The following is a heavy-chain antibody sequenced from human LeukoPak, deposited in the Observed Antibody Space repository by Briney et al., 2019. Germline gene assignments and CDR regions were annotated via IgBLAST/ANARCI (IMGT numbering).Heavy chain of an antibody. V-gene: IGHV4-4*09. D-gene: IGHD6-13*01. CDR3: ARHVVAAAVINWFDP. CDR1: GGSISSYY. CDR2: IYTSGGT. J-gene: IGHJ5*02. Sequence: SETLSLTCTVSGGSISSYYWSWIRQPSGKGLEWIGYIYTSGGTNYNPSLKSRVTISVDTSKNQFSLKLSSVTAADTAVYYCARHVVAAAVINWFDPWGQGTLVTVSS.